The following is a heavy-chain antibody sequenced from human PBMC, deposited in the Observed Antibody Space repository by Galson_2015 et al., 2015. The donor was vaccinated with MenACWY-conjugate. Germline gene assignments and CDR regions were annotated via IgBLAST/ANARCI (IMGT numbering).Heavy chain of an antibody. J-gene: IGHJ4*02. CDR1: GASLSPDY. V-gene: IGHV4-59*01. Sequence: LSLTCSVSGASLSPDYWRWIRQPPGKGLEWMGYIHYSGSTKYNPSLKTRITMSLDPSENQFSLKLSSVTAADTAVYYCARWVAVKMIEYCGQGTLVTVSS. CDR2: IHYSGST. CDR3: ARWVAVKMIEY. D-gene: IGHD6-19*01.